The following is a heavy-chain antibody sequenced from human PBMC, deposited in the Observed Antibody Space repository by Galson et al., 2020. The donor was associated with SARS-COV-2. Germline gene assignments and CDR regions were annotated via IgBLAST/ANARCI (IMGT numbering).Heavy chain of an antibody. D-gene: IGHD3-9*01. CDR2: IYTSGST. CDR1: GGSISSGSYY. Sequence: SETLPPTCPVSGGSISSGSYYWSWLRQPAGKGLEWIGRIYTSGSTNYNPSLKSRVTISVDTSKNQFSLKLSSVTAADTAVYYCARVHPYYDILTGYSIDAFDIWGQGTMVTVSS. J-gene: IGHJ3*02. V-gene: IGHV4-61*02. CDR3: ARVHPYYDILTGYSIDAFDI.